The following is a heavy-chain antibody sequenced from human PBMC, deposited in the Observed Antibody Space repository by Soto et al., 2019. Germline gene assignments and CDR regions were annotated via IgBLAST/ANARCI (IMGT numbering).Heavy chain of an antibody. V-gene: IGHV3-21*01. CDR1: GFTFSSYS. J-gene: IGHJ6*02. CDR3: ARTWIQLWFDYYYGMDV. Sequence: GGSLRLSCAASGFTFSSYSMNWVRQAPGKGLEWVSSISSSSSYIYYADSVKGRFTISRDNAKNSLYLQMNSLRAEDTAVYYCARTWIQLWFDYYYGMDVWGQGTTVTVSS. D-gene: IGHD5-18*01. CDR2: ISSSSSYI.